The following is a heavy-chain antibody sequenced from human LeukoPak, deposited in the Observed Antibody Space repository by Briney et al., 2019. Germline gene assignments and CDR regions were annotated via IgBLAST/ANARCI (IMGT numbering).Heavy chain of an antibody. J-gene: IGHJ4*02. D-gene: IGHD1-26*01. CDR1: GYTFTTSY. CDR3: ARGGTYYPCIDY. V-gene: IGHV1-18*01. CDR2: VSAYSGKT. Sequence: ASVKVSCKTSGYTFTTSYMNWVRQAPRQALEWMGWVSAYSGKTSYAQKLRGRVTMTIDPSTTTAYMDLTSLTFDDPAVYYCARGGTYYPCIDYWGQGTLVTVSS.